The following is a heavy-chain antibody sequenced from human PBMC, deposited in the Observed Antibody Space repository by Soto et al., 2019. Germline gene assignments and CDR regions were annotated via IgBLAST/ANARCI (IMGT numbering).Heavy chain of an antibody. D-gene: IGHD3-3*01. CDR3: AAEVGFGPLFDY. Sequence: SETLSITCAVYGGSFSGSYWSWIPQLPGKGLDYIGYIYYSGSTYYNPSLKSRVTISVDTSKNQFSLRLSSVTAADTAVYYCAAEVGFGPLFDYWGQGTLVTVSS. V-gene: IGHV4-59*06. CDR1: GGSFSGSY. CDR2: IYYSGST. J-gene: IGHJ4*02.